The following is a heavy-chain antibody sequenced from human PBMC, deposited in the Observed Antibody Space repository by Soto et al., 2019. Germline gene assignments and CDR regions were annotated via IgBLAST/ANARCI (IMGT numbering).Heavy chain of an antibody. CDR3: AKDQDSNYAQAYYYGMDV. V-gene: IGHV3-23*01. CDR1: GFTFSSYA. J-gene: IGHJ6*02. Sequence: LRLSCAASGFTFSSYAMSWVRQAPGKGLEWVSAISGSGGSTYYADSVKGRFTISRDNSKNTLYLQMNSLRAEDTAVYYCAKDQDSNYAQAYYYGMDVWGQGTTVTVSS. D-gene: IGHD4-4*01. CDR2: ISGSGGST.